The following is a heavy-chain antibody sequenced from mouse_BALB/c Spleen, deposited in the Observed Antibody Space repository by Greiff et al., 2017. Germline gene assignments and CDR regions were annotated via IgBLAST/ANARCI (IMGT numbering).Heavy chain of an antibody. Sequence: EVQRVESGPELVKPGASVKMSCKASGYTFTSYVMHWVKQKPGQGLEWIGYINPYNDGTKYNEKFKGKATLTSDKSSSTAYMELSSLTSEDSAVYYCAREDGSSYGWFAYWGQGTLVTVSA. V-gene: IGHV1-14*01. CDR2: INPYNDGT. J-gene: IGHJ3*01. CDR3: AREDGSSYGWFAY. D-gene: IGHD1-1*01. CDR1: GYTFTSYV.